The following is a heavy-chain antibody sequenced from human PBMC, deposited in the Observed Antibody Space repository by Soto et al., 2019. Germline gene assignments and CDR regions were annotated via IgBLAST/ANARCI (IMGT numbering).Heavy chain of an antibody. CDR2: ISSSSSTI. CDR3: ARDGDDSSGPFSAFDI. V-gene: IGHV3-48*01. Sequence: EVQLVESGGGLVQPGGSLRLSCAASGFTFSSYSMNWVRQAPGKGLEWVSYISSSSSTIYYADSVKGRFTISRDNAKNSLYLQMNSLRVEDTAVYYCARDGDDSSGPFSAFDIWGQGTMVTVSS. J-gene: IGHJ3*02. D-gene: IGHD3-22*01. CDR1: GFTFSSYS.